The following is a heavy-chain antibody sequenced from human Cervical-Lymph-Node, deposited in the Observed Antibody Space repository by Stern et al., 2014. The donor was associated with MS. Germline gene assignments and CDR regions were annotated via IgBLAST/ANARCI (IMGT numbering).Heavy chain of an antibody. J-gene: IGHJ6*02. CDR1: GFTFSSYG. V-gene: IGHV3-33*01. CDR3: ARLNYDFCMDV. D-gene: IGHD3-3*01. CDR2: IWYDGSNK. Sequence: QVQLVESGGGVVQPGRSLRLSCAASGFTFSSYGMHWVRQAPGKGLEWVAVIWYDGSNKYYADSVKGRFTISRDNSKNTLYLQMNSLRAEDTAVYYCARLNYDFCMDVWGQGTTVTVSS.